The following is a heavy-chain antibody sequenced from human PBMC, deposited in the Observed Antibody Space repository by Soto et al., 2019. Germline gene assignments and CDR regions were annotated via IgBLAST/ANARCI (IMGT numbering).Heavy chain of an antibody. CDR3: AKVRTVTPYYWYFDL. V-gene: IGHV3-23*01. CDR2: ISGSGGST. J-gene: IGHJ2*01. D-gene: IGHD4-17*01. CDR1: GFTFSSYA. Sequence: PGGSLRLSCAASGFTFSSYAMSWVRQAPGKGLEWVSAISGSGGSTYYADSVKGRFTISRDNSKNTLYLQMNSLRAEDTAVYYCAKVRTVTPYYWYFDLWGRGTLVTVSS.